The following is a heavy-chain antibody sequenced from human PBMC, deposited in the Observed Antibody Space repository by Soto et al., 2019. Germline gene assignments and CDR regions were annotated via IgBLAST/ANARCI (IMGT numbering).Heavy chain of an antibody. D-gene: IGHD3-9*01. V-gene: IGHV1-69*01. CDR3: ASRGYDILTGHTTSYGMDV. Sequence: VGYKAVEGTIIGFGVGCVRQAPGKGLEWMGGIIPIFGTANYAQKFQGRVTITADESTSTAYMELSSLRSEDTAVYYCASRGYDILTGHTTSYGMDVWGQGTTVTVSS. CDR2: IIPIFGTA. CDR1: EGTIIGFG. J-gene: IGHJ6*02.